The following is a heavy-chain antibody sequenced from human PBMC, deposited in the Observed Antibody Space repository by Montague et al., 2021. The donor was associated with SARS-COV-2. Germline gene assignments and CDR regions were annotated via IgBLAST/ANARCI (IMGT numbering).Heavy chain of an antibody. J-gene: IGHJ4*02. CDR3: AREIGTSGWAGLFDF. V-gene: IGHV3-30-3*01. Sequence: SLRLSCAASGFTFTTYVYHWVRQAPGGGLEWVALFPSDGGHTQYADSVRGRFTIYRDTSISTLYLQMDSLRPDDTAVYFCAREIGTSGWAGLFDFRGQGTLVTVSP. CDR2: FPSDGGHT. D-gene: IGHD6-19*01. CDR1: GFTFTTYV.